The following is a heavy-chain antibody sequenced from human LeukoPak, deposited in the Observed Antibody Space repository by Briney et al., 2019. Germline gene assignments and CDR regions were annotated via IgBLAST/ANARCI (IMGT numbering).Heavy chain of an antibody. J-gene: IGHJ4*02. CDR1: GVSFSIYG. D-gene: IGHD3-10*01. Sequence: GGSLRLSCAASGVSFSIYGMHSGRQAPGKGLDWVAFIRYDGSIEYYADYVKGRFPISRDNSKNTLYLQMNSLRPEDTAVYYCAKDKFIPHGSGSYYRPFDYWGQGTLVTVSS. CDR3: AKDKFIPHGSGSYYRPFDY. CDR2: IRYDGSIE. V-gene: IGHV3-30*02.